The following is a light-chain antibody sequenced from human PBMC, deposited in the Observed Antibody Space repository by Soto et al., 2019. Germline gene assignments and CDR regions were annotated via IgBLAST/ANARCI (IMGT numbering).Light chain of an antibody. V-gene: IGKV1-33*01. CDR2: DAS. J-gene: IGKJ4*01. Sequence: DIQMTQSPSSLSASVGDRVTITCQGIQDISNYLNWYQQKPGKAPKLLIYDASNLETGVPSRFSGSGSGTDFTFTISSLQPEDIATYYCQQYDNLLTFGGGTKVEIK. CDR1: QDISNY. CDR3: QQYDNLLT.